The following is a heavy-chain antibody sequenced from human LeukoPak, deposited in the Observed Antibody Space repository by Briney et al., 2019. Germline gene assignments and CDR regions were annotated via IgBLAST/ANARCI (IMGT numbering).Heavy chain of an antibody. D-gene: IGHD3-22*01. J-gene: IGHJ4*02. V-gene: IGHV3-53*01. CDR3: TRSGYRHPYHFES. CDR2: IYSGGST. Sequence: GGSLRLSCAASGFTFSSSAMSWVRQAPGKGLEWVSVIYSGGSTYYADSVKGRFTISRDNSKNTLYLQMNSLRADDTAIYYCTRSGYRHPYHFESWGQGTLVIVSS. CDR1: GFTFSSSA.